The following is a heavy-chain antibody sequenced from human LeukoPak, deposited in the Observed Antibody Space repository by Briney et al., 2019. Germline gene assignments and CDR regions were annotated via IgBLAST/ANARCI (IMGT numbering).Heavy chain of an antibody. Sequence: SETLSLTCTVSGDSISGYLLSWIRQPAGKGLEWIGRFESSGKINYNPSLTSRVTMSVDTSKNQFSLKLSSVTAADTAVYYCARDNTFVGYCSSTSCYGVDYWGQGTLVTVSS. CDR2: FESSGKI. CDR1: GDSISGYL. D-gene: IGHD2-2*01. J-gene: IGHJ4*02. V-gene: IGHV4-4*07. CDR3: ARDNTFVGYCSSTSCYGVDY.